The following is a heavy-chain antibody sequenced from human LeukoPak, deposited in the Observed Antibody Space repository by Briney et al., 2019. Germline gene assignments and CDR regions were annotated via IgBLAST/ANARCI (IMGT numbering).Heavy chain of an antibody. Sequence: GGSLRLSCVASGFTFGSYAMSWVRQAPGKGLEWVSAIRESGGGTHYADSVKGRFTISRDNSKNTLYLQMNSLRAEDTAVYYCAKTKPYGTTWYGGIDWGQGALVTVSS. D-gene: IGHD6-13*01. CDR2: IRESGGGT. CDR3: AKTKPYGTTWYGGID. J-gene: IGHJ4*02. V-gene: IGHV3-23*01. CDR1: GFTFGSYA.